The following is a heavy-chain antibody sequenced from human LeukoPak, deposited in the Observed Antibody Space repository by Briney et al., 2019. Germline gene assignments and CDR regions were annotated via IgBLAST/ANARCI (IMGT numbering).Heavy chain of an antibody. J-gene: IGHJ4*02. CDR2: IYTSGST. V-gene: IGHV4-61*02. Sequence: SETLSLTCTVSGGSFSSGSYYWSWIRRPAGKGLEWIGRIYTSGSTNYNPSLKSRVTISVDTSKNQFSLKLSSVTAADTAVYYCASSNSGSYSPFDYWGQGTLVTVSS. CDR1: GGSFSSGSYY. CDR3: ASSNSGSYSPFDY. D-gene: IGHD1-26*01.